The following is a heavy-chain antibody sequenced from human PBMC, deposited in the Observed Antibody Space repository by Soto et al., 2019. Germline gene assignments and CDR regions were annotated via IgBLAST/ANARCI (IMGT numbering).Heavy chain of an antibody. CDR1: GGIFTNSA. V-gene: IGHV1-69*01. CDR3: ATGGHNDGYNFYLGMDV. Sequence: QVQVVQSGAEVKKPGSSVKVSCKVSGGIFTNSAISWVRQAPGQGLEWLGGVIPLFDTAYYAQIFRGRLRISADGATTTAYMELSGLTSADTAVCFCATGGHNDGYNFYLGMDVWGKGTTVTVSA. D-gene: IGHD5-18*01. CDR2: VIPLFDTA. J-gene: IGHJ6*04.